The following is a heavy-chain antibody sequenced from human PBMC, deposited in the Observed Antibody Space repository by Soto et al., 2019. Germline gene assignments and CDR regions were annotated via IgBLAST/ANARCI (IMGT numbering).Heavy chain of an antibody. J-gene: IGHJ3*02. Sequence: GASVKVSCKASGYTFTSYYMHWVRQAPGQGLEWMGIINPSGGSTSYAQKFQGRVTMTRDTSTSTVYMELSSLRSEDTAVYYCAGEKYYYDSSGYSIHAFDIWGQGTMVTVSS. CDR1: GYTFTSYY. V-gene: IGHV1-46*01. CDR2: INPSGGST. CDR3: AGEKYYYDSSGYSIHAFDI. D-gene: IGHD3-22*01.